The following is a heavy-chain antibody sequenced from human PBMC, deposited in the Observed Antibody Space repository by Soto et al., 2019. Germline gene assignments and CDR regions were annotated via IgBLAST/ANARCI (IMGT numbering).Heavy chain of an antibody. V-gene: IGHV1-69*06. J-gene: IGHJ5*02. D-gene: IGHD2-2*02. CDR1: GGTFSSYA. CDR3: ARGDVVVPAAIPRGWWCEP. Sequence: SVKVSCKASGGTFSSYAISWVRQAPGQGLEWMGGIIPIFGTANYAQKFQGRVTITADKSTSTAYMELSSLRSVDTAVYYCARGDVVVPAAIPRGWWCEPWGQGTLVTVSS. CDR2: IIPIFGTA.